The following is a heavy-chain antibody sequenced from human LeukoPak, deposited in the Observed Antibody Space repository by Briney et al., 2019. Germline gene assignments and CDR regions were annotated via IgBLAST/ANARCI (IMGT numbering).Heavy chain of an antibody. CDR2: IYSGGST. J-gene: IGHJ6*03. D-gene: IGHD3-22*01. Sequence: GGSLRLSCAASGFTVSSNYMSWVRQAPGKGLEWVSAIYSGGSTYYADSVKGRFTISRDNSKNTMYLQMNSPRAEDTAVHYCAREGRDSSGYWRDSYYYMDVWGKGTTVTISS. CDR3: AREGRDSSGYWRDSYYYMDV. V-gene: IGHV3-53*01. CDR1: GFTVSSNY.